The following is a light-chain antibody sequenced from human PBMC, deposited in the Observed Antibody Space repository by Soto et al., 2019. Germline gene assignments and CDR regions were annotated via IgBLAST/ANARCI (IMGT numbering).Light chain of an antibody. J-gene: IGKJ1*01. CDR3: QHYNTSLWT. CDR1: QSVGSW. V-gene: IGKV1-5*01. Sequence: DIQMTQSPSSLSASVGDRGAITCRASQSVGSWLEWYEQKPGQAPKLLXYGASSLESGVASRFSGSGSGTEFTLTIRSLPPDDFATYYCQHYNTSLWTFGQGTKVDIK. CDR2: GAS.